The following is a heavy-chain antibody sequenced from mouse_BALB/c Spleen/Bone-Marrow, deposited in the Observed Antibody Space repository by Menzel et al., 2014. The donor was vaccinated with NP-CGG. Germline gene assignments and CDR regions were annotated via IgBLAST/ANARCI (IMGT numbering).Heavy chain of an antibody. CDR1: GYSFTDYY. Sequence: LKESGPELVKPGASVKISCKASGYSFTDYYMHWVKQSHVKSLEWIGRINPYNGATSYNQNFKDKASLTVDKSSRTAYMELHSLTSEDSAVYYCASFGFAYWGQGTLVTVSA. CDR3: ASFGFAY. J-gene: IGHJ3*01. CDR2: INPYNGAT. V-gene: IGHV1-26*01.